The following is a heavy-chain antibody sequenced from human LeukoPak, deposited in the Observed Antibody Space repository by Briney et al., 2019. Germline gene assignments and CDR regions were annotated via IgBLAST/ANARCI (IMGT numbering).Heavy chain of an antibody. CDR3: ARVVPVYAGRYRGGMDV. Sequence: GGSLRLSCAASGFTFINYWMTWVRQGPGRGLEWVANVKHDGSEKNYVGSVKGRFTISRDNAKNSLYLQMNSLRAEDTGVYYCARVVPVYAGRYRGGMDVWGQGATVTVSS. D-gene: IGHD5/OR15-5a*01. V-gene: IGHV3-7*01. CDR1: GFTFINYW. CDR2: VKHDGSEK. J-gene: IGHJ6*02.